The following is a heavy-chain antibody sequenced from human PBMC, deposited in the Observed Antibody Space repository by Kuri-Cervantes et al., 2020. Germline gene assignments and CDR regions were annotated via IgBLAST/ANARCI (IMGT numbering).Heavy chain of an antibody. J-gene: IGHJ4*02. CDR3: ARALSLGWYYFDY. CDR1: GFAFSSYW. Sequence: GESLKISCAASGFAFSSYWMSWVRQAPGKGLEWVANIKQDGSEKYYVDSVKGRFTISRDNAKNSLYLQMNSLRAEDTAVYYCARALSLGWYYFDYWGQGTLVTVSS. D-gene: IGHD2-15*01. CDR2: IKQDGSEK. V-gene: IGHV3-7*03.